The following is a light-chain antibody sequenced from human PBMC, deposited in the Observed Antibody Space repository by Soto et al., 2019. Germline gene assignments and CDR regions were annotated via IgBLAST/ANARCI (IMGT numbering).Light chain of an antibody. CDR1: SSDVGGYNY. CDR2: DVS. V-gene: IGLV2-14*01. J-gene: IGLJ2*01. Sequence: QSALTQPASVSGSPGQSITISCTGTSSDVGGYNYVSWYQQHPGKAPKLMIYDVSNRPSGVSNRFSGSKSGNTASLTISELQAEDEADYYCSSYISSSIPVVFGGGTKLTVL. CDR3: SSYISSSIPVV.